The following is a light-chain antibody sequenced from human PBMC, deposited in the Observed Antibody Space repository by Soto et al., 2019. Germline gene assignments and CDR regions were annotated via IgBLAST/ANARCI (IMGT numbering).Light chain of an antibody. V-gene: IGLV2-14*01. CDR3: CSYTRSGTLI. J-gene: IGLJ1*01. CDR2: DVG. CDR1: SSDIGDYNY. Sequence: LTQPASVSGSPGQSITISCVGTSSDIGDYNYVSWYQQHPGKVPKVIIYDVGNRPSGVSYRFSATKSGNTASLTISGLQAEDEADYYCCSYTRSGTLIFGTGTKVTVL.